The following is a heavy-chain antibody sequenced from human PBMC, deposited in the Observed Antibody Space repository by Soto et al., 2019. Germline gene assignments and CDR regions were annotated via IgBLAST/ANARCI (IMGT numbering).Heavy chain of an antibody. CDR2: LYYGRSA. CDR3: ALRSMAVVPEY. V-gene: IGHV4-59*01. D-gene: IGHD3-22*01. J-gene: IGHJ4*02. CDR1: GDSISSYY. Sequence: QVQLQESGPGLVKPSETLSLTCAVSGDSISSYYCMWIWQPPGKGLESIGYLYYGRSANYNPSLKSRVTLSVDTSTNQCSLTLSSMPAADTAVYYCALRSMAVVPEYWGQGTLVTVSS.